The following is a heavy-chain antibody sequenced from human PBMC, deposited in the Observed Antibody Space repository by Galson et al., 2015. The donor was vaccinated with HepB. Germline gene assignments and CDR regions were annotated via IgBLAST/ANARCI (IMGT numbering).Heavy chain of an antibody. CDR2: IIPILGIA. CDR3: ARDLDMVRGVGGYYYGMDV. V-gene: IGHV1-69*04. J-gene: IGHJ6*02. CDR1: GGTFSSYS. D-gene: IGHD3-10*01. Sequence: SVKVSCKASGGTFSSYSISWVRQAPGQGLEWMGRIIPILGIANYAQKFQGRVTITADKSTSTAYMELSSLRSEDTAVYYCARDLDMVRGVGGYYYGMDVWGQGTTVTVSS.